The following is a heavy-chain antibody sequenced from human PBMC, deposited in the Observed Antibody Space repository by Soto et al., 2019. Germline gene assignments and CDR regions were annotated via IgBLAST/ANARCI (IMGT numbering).Heavy chain of an antibody. CDR3: AREGGYDKIVDYFDY. J-gene: IGHJ4*02. CDR1: GFTFSSYG. V-gene: IGHV3-33*01. D-gene: IGHD1-26*01. Sequence: GGSLRLSCAASGFTFSSYGMHWVRQAPGKGLEWVAVIWYDGSNKYYADSVKGRFTISRDNSKNTLYLQMNSLRAEDTAVYYCAREGGYDKIVDYFDYWGQGTLVTVSS. CDR2: IWYDGSNK.